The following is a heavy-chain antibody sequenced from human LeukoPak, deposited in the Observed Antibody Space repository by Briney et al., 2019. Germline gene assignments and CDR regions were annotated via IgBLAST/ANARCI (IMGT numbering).Heavy chain of an antibody. CDR2: IIPNFGTA. D-gene: IGHD3-10*01. CDR1: GGTFSSYA. V-gene: IGHV1-69*13. CDR3: ARTIWFGELYYYYMDV. J-gene: IGHJ6*03. Sequence: SVKVSCKASGGTFSSYAISWVRQAPGQGLEWMGGIIPNFGTANYAQKFQGRVTITADESTSTAYMELSSLRSEDTAVYYCARTIWFGELYYYYMDVWGKGTTVTVSS.